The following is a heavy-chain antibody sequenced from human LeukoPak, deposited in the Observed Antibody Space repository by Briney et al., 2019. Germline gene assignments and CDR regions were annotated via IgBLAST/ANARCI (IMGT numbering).Heavy chain of an antibody. Sequence: PGRTLRLSCAASGFTFSNAWMSWVRQPPGKGLEWVGRTKSKTDGGTTDYAAPVKGRFTISRDDSKNTLYLQMNSLKTEDTAVYYRTGYCGGDCYYYFDYWGQGTLVSVSS. CDR1: GFTFSNAW. CDR2: TKSKTDGGTT. CDR3: TGYCGGDCYYYFDY. J-gene: IGHJ4*02. V-gene: IGHV3-15*01. D-gene: IGHD2-21*02.